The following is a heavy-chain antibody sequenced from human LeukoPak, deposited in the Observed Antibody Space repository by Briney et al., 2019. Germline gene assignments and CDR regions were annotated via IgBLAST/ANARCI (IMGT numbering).Heavy chain of an antibody. J-gene: IGHJ5*02. Sequence: SETLSLTCTVSGGSISSSSYFWGWVRQPPGKGLEWNGSIYYSGTTYYNPTLKSRVAISVDTSKNQFSLKLSSVTAADTAVYYCARELSIAAAVGGEYNWFDPWGQGTLVTVSS. CDR1: GGSISSSSYF. V-gene: IGHV4-39*07. D-gene: IGHD6-13*01. CDR2: IYYSGTT. CDR3: ARELSIAAAVGGEYNWFDP.